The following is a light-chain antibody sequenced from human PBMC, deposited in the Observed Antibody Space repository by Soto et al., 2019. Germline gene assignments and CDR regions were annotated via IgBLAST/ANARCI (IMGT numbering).Light chain of an antibody. CDR1: QTVSSNY. CDR3: QHRFNWPWT. Sequence: ETELTQSLATMSLSPVERDTIYCSYSQTVSSNYLAWYQQRPGQAPRLLIYDASYRATGIPARFSGSGSGTDFTLTISSLEPEDFAVYYCQHRFNWPWTFGQGTKVDIK. V-gene: IGKV3-11*01. CDR2: DAS. J-gene: IGKJ1*01.